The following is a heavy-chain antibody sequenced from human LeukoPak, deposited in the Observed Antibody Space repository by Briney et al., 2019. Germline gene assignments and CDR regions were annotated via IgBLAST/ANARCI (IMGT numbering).Heavy chain of an antibody. V-gene: IGHV1-69*01. CDR1: GGTFSSYA. J-gene: IGHJ4*02. D-gene: IGHD3-10*01. Sequence: GSSVKVSCKASGGTFSSYAISWVRQAPGQGLEWMGGIIPIFGTANYAQKFQGRVTITADESTSTAYMELSSLRSEDTAVYYCANHYYGSGSYYSPFDYWGQGTLVTVSS. CDR3: ANHYYGSGSYYSPFDY. CDR2: IIPIFGTA.